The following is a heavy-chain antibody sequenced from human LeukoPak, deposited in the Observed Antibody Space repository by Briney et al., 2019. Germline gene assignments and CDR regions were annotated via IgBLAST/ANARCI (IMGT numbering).Heavy chain of an antibody. CDR1: GYTFTSYF. Sequence: ASVKVSCKASGYTFTSYFMHWVRQAPGQGLEWMGIINPSGGSTSYAQKFQGRVTMTRDTSASTAYMELSSLRSEDTAVYYCASAWFPHYYGMDVWGQGTTVTVSS. CDR3: ASAWFPHYYGMDV. D-gene: IGHD3-10*01. V-gene: IGHV1-46*01. J-gene: IGHJ6*02. CDR2: INPSGGST.